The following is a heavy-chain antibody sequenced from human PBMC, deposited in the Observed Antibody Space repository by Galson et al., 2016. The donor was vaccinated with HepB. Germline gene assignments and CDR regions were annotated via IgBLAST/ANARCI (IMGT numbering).Heavy chain of an antibody. CDR2: LMYVGGEK. CDR3: AREGHLWLACFDN. J-gene: IGHJ4*02. CDR1: GFSLCSYG. D-gene: IGHD3-22*01. V-gene: IGHV3-30-3*01. Sequence: SLRLSCAASGFSLCSYGMQWVREAPGKGLEWVAVLMYVGGEKDYGDSVKGRFTISRDNSKNALYLQMNSLRAEDTAVYYCAREGHLWLACFDNWGQGTLVTVSS.